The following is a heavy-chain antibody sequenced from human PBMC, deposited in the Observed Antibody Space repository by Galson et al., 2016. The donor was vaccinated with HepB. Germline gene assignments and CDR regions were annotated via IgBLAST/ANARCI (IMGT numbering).Heavy chain of an antibody. D-gene: IGHD1-26*01. CDR2: ISFDGNKK. CDR1: GFTFSSFG. J-gene: IGHJ3*02. V-gene: IGHV3-30*03. CDR3: ARDGGYAGSYSVGDAFDI. Sequence: SLRLSCADSGFTFSSFGMHWVRQAPGKGLEWVAVISFDGNKKFYADSVKGRFTTSRDNSKKTLNLQMNRLRAEDTAIYYCARDGGYAGSYSVGDAFDIWGQGTMVTVSS.